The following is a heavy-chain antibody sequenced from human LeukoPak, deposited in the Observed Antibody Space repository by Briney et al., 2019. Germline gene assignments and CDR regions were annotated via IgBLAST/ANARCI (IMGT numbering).Heavy chain of an antibody. CDR3: ARDRVVGLAPFDP. D-gene: IGHD2-15*01. CDR2: IHTDNGDT. Sequence: ASVKVSCKASGYNFISYAMHWVRQAPGQRLEWMGWIHTDNGDTKYSHYFLGRVTITRGTSANTAYMELSSLRSEDTAVYYCARDRVVGLAPFDPWGQGTLVTVSS. J-gene: IGHJ5*02. CDR1: GYNFISYA. V-gene: IGHV1-3*04.